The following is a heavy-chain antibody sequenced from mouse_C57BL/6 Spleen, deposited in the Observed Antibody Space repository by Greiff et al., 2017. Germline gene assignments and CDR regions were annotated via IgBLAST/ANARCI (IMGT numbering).Heavy chain of an antibody. Sequence: VQLHQSGPELVKPGASVKISCKASGYAFSSSWMNWVKQRPGKGLEWIGRIYPGDGDTNYNGKFKGKATLTADKSSSTAYMQLSSLTSEDSAVYFCAREETYYSNYAWFAYWGQGTLVTVSA. J-gene: IGHJ3*01. V-gene: IGHV1-82*01. CDR3: AREETYYSNYAWFAY. CDR1: GYAFSSSW. D-gene: IGHD2-5*01. CDR2: IYPGDGDT.